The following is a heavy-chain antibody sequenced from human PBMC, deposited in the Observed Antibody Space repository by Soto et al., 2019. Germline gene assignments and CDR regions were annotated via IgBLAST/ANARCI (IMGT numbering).Heavy chain of an antibody. J-gene: IGHJ4*02. CDR2: IYYSGST. Sequence: PSETLSLTCTVSGGSVSSGSYYWSWIRQPPGKGLEWIGYIYYSGSTNYNPSLKSRVTISVDTSKNQFSLKLSSVTAADTAVYYCARDDTAMITGYDYWGQGTLVTVSS. V-gene: IGHV4-61*01. CDR3: ARDDTAMITGYDY. D-gene: IGHD5-18*01. CDR1: GGSVSSGSYY.